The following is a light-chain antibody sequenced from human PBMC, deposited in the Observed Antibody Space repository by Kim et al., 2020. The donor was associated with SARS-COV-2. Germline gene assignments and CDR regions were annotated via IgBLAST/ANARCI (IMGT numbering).Light chain of an antibody. CDR3: AAWDDSLSGWV. V-gene: IGLV1-47*01. J-gene: IGLJ3*02. CDR1: SSNIGSNY. Sequence: ELTQPPSASGTPGQRVTISCSGSSSNIGSNYVYWYQQLPGTAPKLRIYRNNQRPSGVPDRFSGSKSGTSASLAISGLRSEDEADYYCAAWDDSLSGWVFGGGTQLTVL. CDR2: RNN.